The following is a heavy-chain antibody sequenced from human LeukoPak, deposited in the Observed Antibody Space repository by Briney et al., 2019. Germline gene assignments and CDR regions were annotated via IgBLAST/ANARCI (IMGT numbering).Heavy chain of an antibody. Sequence: SETLCLTCTVSGGSVSSGSYYWSWIRQPPGKGLEWIGYIYYSGSTNYNPSLKSRVTISVDTSKKQFSLKLSSVTAADTAVYYCARADSSSSDFDYWGQGTLVTVSS. CDR2: IYYSGST. D-gene: IGHD6-6*01. V-gene: IGHV4-61*01. CDR1: GGSVSSGSYY. J-gene: IGHJ4*02. CDR3: ARADSSSSDFDY.